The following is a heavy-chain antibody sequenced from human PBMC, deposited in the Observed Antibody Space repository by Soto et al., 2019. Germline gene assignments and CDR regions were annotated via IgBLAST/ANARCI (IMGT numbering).Heavy chain of an antibody. Sequence: SVKVSCKASGGTFNSFAISRVRQAPGQGLEWMGGIIPMFGTANYPQKFQGRVTMTADESTSTVYMELSSLRSEDTAVYYCARGYYSSAGNYYNFDYWGQGTQVTVSA. CDR2: IIPMFGTA. CDR3: ARGYYSSAGNYYNFDY. D-gene: IGHD3-10*01. CDR1: GGTFNSFA. V-gene: IGHV1-69*13. J-gene: IGHJ4*02.